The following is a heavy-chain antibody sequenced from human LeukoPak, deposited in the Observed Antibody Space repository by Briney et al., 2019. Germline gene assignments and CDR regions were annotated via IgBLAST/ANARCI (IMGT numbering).Heavy chain of an antibody. CDR2: IKQDGSEK. D-gene: IGHD5-24*01. Sequence: GGSLRLSCAASGFMFSSYWMTWVRQAPGKGLEWVANIKQDGSEKYYMSSVRGRFTISRDNAETSLYLQMNNVRAEDTAVYYCAREEVRSFDNWGQGTLVTVSS. J-gene: IGHJ4*02. CDR1: GFMFSSYW. CDR3: AREEVRSFDN. V-gene: IGHV3-7*03.